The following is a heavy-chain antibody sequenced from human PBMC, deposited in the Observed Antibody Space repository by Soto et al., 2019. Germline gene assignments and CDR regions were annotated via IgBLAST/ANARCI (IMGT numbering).Heavy chain of an antibody. D-gene: IGHD5-18*01. V-gene: IGHV1-3*01. CDR1: GYTFISYA. CDR3: ARGLNGYLHYFDY. Sequence: GAPVKVSCKASGYTFISYAMHWVRQAPGQRLEWMGWINAGNGNTKYSQKFQGRVTITRDTSASTAYMELSSLRSEDTAVYYCARGLNGYLHYFDYWGQGTPVTVSS. J-gene: IGHJ4*02. CDR2: INAGNGNT.